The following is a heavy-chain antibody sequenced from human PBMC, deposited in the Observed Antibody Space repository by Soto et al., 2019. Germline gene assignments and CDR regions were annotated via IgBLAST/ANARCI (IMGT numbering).Heavy chain of an antibody. Sequence: EVQLVESGGGLVQPGGSLRLSCAASGFTFSSYWMSWVRQAPGKGLEWVANIKQDGSEKYYVDSVKGRFTISRDNAKHSLYLKMNSLRAEDTAVYYCAREGITMVRGAVYYYYGMDVWGQGTTVTVSS. J-gene: IGHJ6*01. CDR2: IKQDGSEK. CDR3: AREGITMVRGAVYYYYGMDV. D-gene: IGHD3-10*01. V-gene: IGHV3-7*01. CDR1: GFTFSSYW.